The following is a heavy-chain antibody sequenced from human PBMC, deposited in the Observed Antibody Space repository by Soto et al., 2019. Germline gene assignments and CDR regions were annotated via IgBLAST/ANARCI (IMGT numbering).Heavy chain of an antibody. CDR2: ISVSGDGT. CDR1: GFTFSSYA. D-gene: IGHD6-13*01. J-gene: IGHJ4*02. V-gene: IGHV3-23*01. Sequence: GGSLRLSCAASGFTFSSYAMTWVRQAPGKGLEWVSTISVSGDGTYYADSVKGRFTISRDNSKNTLYLQMNSLRAEDTAVYYCARDYSSLNIYYFDYWGQGTLVTVSS. CDR3: ARDYSSLNIYYFDY.